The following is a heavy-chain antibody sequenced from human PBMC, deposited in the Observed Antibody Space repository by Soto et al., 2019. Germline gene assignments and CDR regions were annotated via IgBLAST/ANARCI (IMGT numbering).Heavy chain of an antibody. J-gene: IGHJ6*02. CDR3: ARDQGRDGYNYPYYYGMDV. V-gene: IGHV3-30-3*01. D-gene: IGHD5-12*01. Sequence: GGSLRLSCAASGFTFSSYAMHWVRQAPGKGLEWVAVISYDGSNKYYADSVKGRFTISRDNSKNTLYLQMNSLRAEDTAVYYCARDQGRDGYNYPYYYGMDVWGQGTTVTVSS. CDR1: GFTFSSYA. CDR2: ISYDGSNK.